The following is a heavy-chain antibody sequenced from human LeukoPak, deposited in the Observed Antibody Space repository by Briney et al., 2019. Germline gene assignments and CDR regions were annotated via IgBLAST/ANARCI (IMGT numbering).Heavy chain of an antibody. CDR1: GFTFSRHA. CDR2: ISRNEDST. Sequence: GGSLRLSCAASGFTFSRHAMHWVRRAPGKGLELVSSISRNEDSTGYGNSVKGRFTISRDNSKNTLYLQMGSLRIEDMAIYYCARSSGDFDHYYGMDVWGQGTTVTVSS. J-gene: IGHJ6*02. V-gene: IGHV3-64*01. D-gene: IGHD1-26*01. CDR3: ARSSGDFDHYYGMDV.